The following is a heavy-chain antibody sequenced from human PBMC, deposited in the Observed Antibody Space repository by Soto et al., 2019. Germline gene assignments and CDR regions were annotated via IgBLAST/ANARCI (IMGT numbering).Heavy chain of an antibody. V-gene: IGHV3-23*01. CDR1: GFTFSNYA. Sequence: GGSLRLSCVASGFTFSNYAMSWVRQAPGKGLEWVSTISASGRTTYYADSVKGRFTISRDNSKNTLYLQMNSLRAEDTAVYYCAREAAGTPFLIDYWGQGTLVTVSS. J-gene: IGHJ4*02. CDR2: ISASGRTT. CDR3: AREAAGTPFLIDY. D-gene: IGHD6-19*01.